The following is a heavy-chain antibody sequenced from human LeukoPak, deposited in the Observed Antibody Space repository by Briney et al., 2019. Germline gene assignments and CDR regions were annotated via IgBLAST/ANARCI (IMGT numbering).Heavy chain of an antibody. J-gene: IGHJ6*03. Sequence: GASVKVSCKASGGTFSSYAISWVRQAPGQGLEWMGGIIPIFGTANYAQKFQGRVTITTDESTSTAYMELSSLRSEDTAVYYCARSAGNSYGRNSWGYYMDVWGKGTTVTVSS. CDR3: ARSAGNSYGRNSWGYYMDV. CDR2: IIPIFGTA. V-gene: IGHV1-69*05. D-gene: IGHD5-18*01. CDR1: GGTFSSYA.